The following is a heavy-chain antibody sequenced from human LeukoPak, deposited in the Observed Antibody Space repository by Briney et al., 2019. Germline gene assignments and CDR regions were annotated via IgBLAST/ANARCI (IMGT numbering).Heavy chain of an antibody. CDR2: INPNSGGT. D-gene: IGHD3-3*01. CDR1: GYTFTGYY. Sequence: GASVKVSCKASGYTFTGYYMHWVRQAPGQGLEWMGWINPNSGGTNYAQKFQGRVTMTRDTSISTAYMELSRLRSDDTAVYYCARCPPRYDFWSGRPIRHFDYWGQGTLVTVSS. V-gene: IGHV1-2*02. J-gene: IGHJ4*02. CDR3: ARCPPRYDFWSGRPIRHFDY.